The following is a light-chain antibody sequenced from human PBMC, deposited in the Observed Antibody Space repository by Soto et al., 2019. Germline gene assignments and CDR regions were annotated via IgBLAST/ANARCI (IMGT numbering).Light chain of an antibody. CDR2: DVD. CDR1: SSDIGGYNY. CDR3: SSYTISSTHVL. V-gene: IGLV2-14*03. Sequence: QSALTQPASVSGSPGQSITISCTGTSSDIGGYNYVSWYQHHPGKAPKFIIYDVDNRPSGVSNRFSASKSGNTASLTISGLQAEDEGDYYCSSYTISSTHVLFGGGTKLTVL. J-gene: IGLJ2*01.